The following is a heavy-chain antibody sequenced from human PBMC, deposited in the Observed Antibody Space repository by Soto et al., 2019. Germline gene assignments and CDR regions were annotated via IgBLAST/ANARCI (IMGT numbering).Heavy chain of an antibody. D-gene: IGHD3-10*01. CDR1: GFTFSSYG. CDR3: AKDSVRGASPFDY. CDR2: MRDSGSST. V-gene: IGHV3-23*01. J-gene: IGHJ4*02. Sequence: GGSLRLSCAASGFTFSSYGMHWVRQAPGKGLEWVSAMRDSGSSTYCADSVKGRFTISRDNSKNTLYLQMNSLRAEDTAVYYCAKDSVRGASPFDYWGQGTLVTVSS.